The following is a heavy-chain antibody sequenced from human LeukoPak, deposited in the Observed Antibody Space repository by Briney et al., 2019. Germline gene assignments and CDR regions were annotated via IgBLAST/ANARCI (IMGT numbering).Heavy chain of an antibody. CDR2: IKQDGGEK. J-gene: IGHJ4*02. Sequence: GGSLRLSCAASGFTFDDYGMSWVRQAPGKGLEWVANIKQDGGEKYYVDSVKGRFTISRDNAKNSLYLQMNSLRAEDTAVYYCARDKEVGATILDYWGQGTLVTVSS. CDR1: GFTFDDYG. CDR3: ARDKEVGATILDY. D-gene: IGHD1-26*01. V-gene: IGHV3-7*01.